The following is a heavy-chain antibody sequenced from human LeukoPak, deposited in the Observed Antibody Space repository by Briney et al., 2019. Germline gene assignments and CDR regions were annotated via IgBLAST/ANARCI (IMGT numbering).Heavy chain of an antibody. CDR3: AKDLRVGATDCYFDY. Sequence: GGSLRLSCAASGFTFTSYAMSGVRQAPGKGLEWVSAISGSGGSTYYADSVKGRFTISRDNSKNTLYLQMNSLRAEDTAVYYCAKDLRVGATDCYFDYWGQGTLVTVSS. CDR2: ISGSGGST. D-gene: IGHD1-26*01. J-gene: IGHJ4*02. CDR1: GFTFTSYA. V-gene: IGHV3-23*01.